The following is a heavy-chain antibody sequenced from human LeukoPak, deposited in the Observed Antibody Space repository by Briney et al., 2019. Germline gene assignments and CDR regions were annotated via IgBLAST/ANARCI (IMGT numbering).Heavy chain of an antibody. Sequence: SGGSLRLSCAASGFSVTSNHMNWVRQAPGKGLEWVSIIYTGGTTHYADSLNDRFTNSRDDSINTLYLQMNSLRAEDTAVYYCARDSSSYYFDYWGQGTLVTVSS. CDR1: GFSVTSNH. CDR3: ARDSSSYYFDY. CDR2: IYTGGTT. V-gene: IGHV3-66*01. J-gene: IGHJ4*02. D-gene: IGHD6-6*01.